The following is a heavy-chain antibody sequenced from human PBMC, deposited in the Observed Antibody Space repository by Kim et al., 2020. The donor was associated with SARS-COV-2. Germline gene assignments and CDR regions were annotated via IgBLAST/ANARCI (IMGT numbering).Heavy chain of an antibody. CDR2: IRNSGSST. V-gene: IGHV3-23*01. Sequence: GGSLRLSCAASGFTFNNYAMSWVRQAPGKGLEWVSGIRNSGSSTQYADSVKGRFSISRDNSKNTLYLQMDSLRAEDTAVYYCAKVTSGSSGWFEYFQHWGQGPLVTVSS. J-gene: IGHJ1*01. D-gene: IGHD6-19*01. CDR1: GFTFNNYA. CDR3: AKVTSGSSGWFEYFQH.